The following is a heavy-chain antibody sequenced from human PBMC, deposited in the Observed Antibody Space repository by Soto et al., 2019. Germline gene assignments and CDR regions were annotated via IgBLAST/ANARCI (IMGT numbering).Heavy chain of an antibody. D-gene: IGHD6-19*01. CDR3: ARECGRDWYNLLDP. CDR1: GATFSSSG. Sequence: SVRVSCKTSGATFSSSGISWVRQAPGQGLEFMGGIIPKFGTTNYAQKFRGRVTITADESTSTAYMELSSLRSEDTAVYYCARECGRDWYNLLDPWSQGT. J-gene: IGHJ5*02. CDR2: IIPKFGTT. V-gene: IGHV1-69*13.